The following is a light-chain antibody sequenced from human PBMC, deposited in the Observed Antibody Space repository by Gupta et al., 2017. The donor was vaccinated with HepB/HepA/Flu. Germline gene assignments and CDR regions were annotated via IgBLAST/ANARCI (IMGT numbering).Light chain of an antibody. CDR3: CSYAGSSILV. Sequence: SVSGSPGQSITISCTGTNSDVGSHDVVSWYQQHPGKVPKLMIYEVTKRPSGVSNRFSGSKSGNTASLTISGLQAEDEADYYCCSYAGSSILVFGGGTKLTVL. V-gene: IGLV2-23*02. J-gene: IGLJ3*02. CDR1: NSDVGSHDV. CDR2: EVT.